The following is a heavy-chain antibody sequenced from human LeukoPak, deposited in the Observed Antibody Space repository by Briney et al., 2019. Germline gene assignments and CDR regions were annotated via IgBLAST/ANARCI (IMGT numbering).Heavy chain of an antibody. CDR3: ARLPYDSSGYYGWFDP. CDR2: IYPGYSYT. Sequence: PGESLKISCKGSGYSLTSYWIGWVRQMPGKGLGWRVIIYPGYSYTRYSRSFQGQVTISADKSISTASLKWSSLKASDTAMYYCARLPYDSSGYYGWFDPWGQGTLVTVSS. J-gene: IGHJ5*02. V-gene: IGHV5-51*01. CDR1: GYSLTSYW. D-gene: IGHD3-22*01.